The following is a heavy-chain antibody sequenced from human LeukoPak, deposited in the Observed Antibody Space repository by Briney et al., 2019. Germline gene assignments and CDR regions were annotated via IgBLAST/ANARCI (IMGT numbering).Heavy chain of an antibody. CDR3: ARSIVVVPAAGGNSGPFDI. D-gene: IGHD2-2*01. CDR1: GFTFSSYA. CDR2: ISYDGSNK. Sequence: GGSLRLSCAASGFTFSSYAMHWVRQAPGKGLEGVAVISYDGSNKYYADSVKGRFTISRDNSKSTLYLQMNSLRAEDTAVYYCARSIVVVPAAGGNSGPFDIWGQGTMVTVSS. V-gene: IGHV3-30-3*01. J-gene: IGHJ3*02.